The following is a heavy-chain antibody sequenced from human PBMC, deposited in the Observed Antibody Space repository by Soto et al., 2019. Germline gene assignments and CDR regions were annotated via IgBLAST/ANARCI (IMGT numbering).Heavy chain of an antibody. CDR3: AKDGGGGSWYLLYMDV. Sequence: GGSLRLSCSASGFTFSSYAMSWVRPAPGKGLEWVSAISGGGGSTDYADSVKGGFTISRDNPKNTLYLQMNSLRAEDTAVYYCAKDGGGGSWYLLYMDVWGKGTTVTVSS. CDR2: ISGGGGST. CDR1: GFTFSSYA. V-gene: IGHV3-23*01. D-gene: IGHD6-13*01. J-gene: IGHJ6*03.